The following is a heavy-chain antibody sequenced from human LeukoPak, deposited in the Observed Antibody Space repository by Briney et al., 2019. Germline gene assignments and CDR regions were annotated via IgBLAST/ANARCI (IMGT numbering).Heavy chain of an antibody. CDR2: ISYDGSNK. CDR3: ARDSDTSGNHWFFDV. Sequence: GGSLRLSCAASGFTFSSYGMHWVRQAPGKGLEWVAVISYDGSNKYYADSVKGRFTISRDNSKNSLYLQIYSLTVVDTAVYYCARDSDTSGNHWFFDVWGRGTLVIASS. D-gene: IGHD6-19*01. V-gene: IGHV3-30*03. CDR1: GFTFSSYG. J-gene: IGHJ2*01.